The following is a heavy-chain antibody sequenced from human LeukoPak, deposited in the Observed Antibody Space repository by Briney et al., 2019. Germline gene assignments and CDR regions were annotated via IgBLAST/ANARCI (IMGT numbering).Heavy chain of an antibody. D-gene: IGHD6-13*01. J-gene: IGHJ6*03. CDR3: AKAQAPPGKVGLGQYYMDV. CDR1: GAPISSHF. V-gene: IGHV4-59*11. Sequence: SETLSLTCTVSGAPISSHFWTWVRQPPGKGLELIGYIYYTGTTKYNPSLKSRVTMSVDTSKNQFSLKLSSVSAADTADYYCAKAQAPPGKVGLGQYYMDVWGKGTTVTVSS. CDR2: IYYTGTT.